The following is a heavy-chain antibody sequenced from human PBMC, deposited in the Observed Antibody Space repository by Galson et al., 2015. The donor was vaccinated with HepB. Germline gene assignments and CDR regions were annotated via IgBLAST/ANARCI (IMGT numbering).Heavy chain of an antibody. V-gene: IGHV3-30-3*01. D-gene: IGHD3-16*02. J-gene: IGHJ3*02. Sequence: SLRLSCAASGFTFSSYAMHWVRQAPGKGLEWVAVISYDGSNKYYADSVKGRFTISRDNSKNTLYLQMNSLRAEDTAVYYCARDREPFGGVIASGAFDIWGQGTMVTVSS. CDR2: ISYDGSNK. CDR1: GFTFSSYA. CDR3: ARDREPFGGVIASGAFDI.